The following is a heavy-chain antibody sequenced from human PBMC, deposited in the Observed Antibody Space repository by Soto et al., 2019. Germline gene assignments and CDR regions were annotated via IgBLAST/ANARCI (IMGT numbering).Heavy chain of an antibody. J-gene: IGHJ2*01. CDR1: AFTPRPYA. Sequence: PGGSPELSSAASAFTPRPYALSWVRLPPGKGLEWVSSIGLGSSPKYYADSVEGRFTISRDNAQNSLYLQMNSLRAEDTAVYYCARDQLFFYYCSGSHLDLPSFSTHRTTDL. V-gene: IGHV3-48*01. D-gene: IGHD2-15*01. CDR2: IGLGSSPK. CDR3: ARDQLFFYYCSGSHLDLPSFSTHRTTDL.